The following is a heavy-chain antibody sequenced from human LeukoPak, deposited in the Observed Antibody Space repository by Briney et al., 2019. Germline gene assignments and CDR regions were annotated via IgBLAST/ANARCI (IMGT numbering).Heavy chain of an antibody. CDR1: GSTFSSYG. J-gene: IGHJ4*02. V-gene: IGHV3-30*18. CDR2: ISYDGSNK. CDR3: AKEGHYYDSSGPVVDY. Sequence: GRSLRLSCAASGSTFSSYGMHWVRRAPGKGLEWVAVISYDGSNKYYADSVKGRFTISRDNSKNTLYLQMNSLRAEDTAVYYCAKEGHYYDSSGPVVDYWGQGTLVTVSS. D-gene: IGHD3-22*01.